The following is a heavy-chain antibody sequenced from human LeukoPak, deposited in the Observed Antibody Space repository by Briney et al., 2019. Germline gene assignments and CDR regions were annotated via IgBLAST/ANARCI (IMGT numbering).Heavy chain of an antibody. CDR1: GYTFTNYD. CDR2: MKPDSGAT. D-gene: IGHD2/OR15-2a*01. CDR3: ARDSEDFNGFDP. J-gene: IGHJ5*02. Sequence: ASVKVSCKASGYTFTNYDINWVRQAAGQGREWMGWMKPDSGATGYAEKFRGRVTLTSDTSTSTAYMELSSLRSEDTAVYYCARDSEDFNGFDPWGQGTLVTVSS. V-gene: IGHV1-8*01.